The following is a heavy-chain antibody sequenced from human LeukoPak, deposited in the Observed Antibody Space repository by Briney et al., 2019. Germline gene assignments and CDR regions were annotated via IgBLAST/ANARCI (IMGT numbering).Heavy chain of an antibody. CDR3: ARRYCSSTSCPAGFQH. Sequence: GGSLRLSCAASGFTFSSYWMHWVRQAPGKGPVWVSRINSDGSSTSYADSVKGRFTISRDNAKNTLYLQMNSLRAEDTAVYYCARRYCSSTSCPAGFQHWGQGTLVTVSS. V-gene: IGHV3-74*01. D-gene: IGHD2-2*01. J-gene: IGHJ1*01. CDR1: GFTFSSYW. CDR2: INSDGSST.